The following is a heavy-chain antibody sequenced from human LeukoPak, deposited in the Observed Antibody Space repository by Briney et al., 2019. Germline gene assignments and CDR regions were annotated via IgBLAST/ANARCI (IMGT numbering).Heavy chain of an antibody. CDR3: VRGLNGAGDY. V-gene: IGHV3-74*01. Sequence: PGGSLRLSCAASGFTFSSYWMHWVPQAPGKGLVWVSRINEDETTITYADSVKGRFTISRDNAKNTLFLQMSSLRAEDTAVYYCVRGLNGAGDYWGQGTLVTVSS. D-gene: IGHD3-10*01. CDR1: GFTFSSYW. CDR2: INEDETTI. J-gene: IGHJ4*02.